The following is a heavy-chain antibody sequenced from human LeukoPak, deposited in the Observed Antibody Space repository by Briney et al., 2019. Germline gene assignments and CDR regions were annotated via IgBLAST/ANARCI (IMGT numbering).Heavy chain of an antibody. CDR3: AKDLGDSSGYNPFDY. Sequence: GRSLRLSCAASGFTFSSYGMHWVRQAPGKGLEWVAVIWYDGSNKYYADSVKGRFTISRDNSKNTLYLQMNSLRAEDTAIYYCAKDLGDSSGYNPFDYWGQGTLVTVSS. CDR2: IWYDGSNK. D-gene: IGHD3-22*01. V-gene: IGHV3-33*06. J-gene: IGHJ4*02. CDR1: GFTFSSYG.